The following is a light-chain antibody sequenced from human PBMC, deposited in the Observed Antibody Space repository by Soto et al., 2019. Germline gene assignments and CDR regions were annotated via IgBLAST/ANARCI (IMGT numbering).Light chain of an antibody. CDR3: QHYDISAVT. Sequence: EIVLTQSPATLSLSPGDRATLSCRASQSVSSSYLAWYQQKPGQAPRLLIYGASSRATDIPDRFSGSGSGTDFTLTISRLEPEDFALYSSQHYDISAVTFGQGTKV. CDR1: QSVSSSY. J-gene: IGKJ1*01. V-gene: IGKV3-20*01. CDR2: GAS.